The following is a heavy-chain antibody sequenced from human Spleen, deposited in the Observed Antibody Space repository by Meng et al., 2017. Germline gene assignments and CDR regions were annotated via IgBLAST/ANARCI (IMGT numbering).Heavy chain of an antibody. CDR3: ARDPRRGIYSGYEDY. Sequence: ASVKVSCKASGYTFTCYDINWVRQAPGQGLEWMGWISAYNGNTNYAQKLQGRVTMTTDTSTSTAYMALRSLRSDDTAVYYCARDPRRGIYSGYEDYWGQGKLVTGAS. CDR1: GYTFTCYD. CDR2: ISAYNGNT. D-gene: IGHD5-12*01. J-gene: IGHJ4*02. V-gene: IGHV1-18*01.